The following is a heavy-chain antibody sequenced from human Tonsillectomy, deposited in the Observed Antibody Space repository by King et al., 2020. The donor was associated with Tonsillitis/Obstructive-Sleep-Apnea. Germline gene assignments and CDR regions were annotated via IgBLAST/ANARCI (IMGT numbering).Heavy chain of an antibody. CDR1: GGTFSSYA. Sequence: VQLVESGAEVKKPGSSVKVSCKASGGTFSSYAISWVRQAPGQGLEWMGGIIPIFGTANYAQKFQGRVTITADESTSTAYMELSSLRSEDTAVYYCASVPREAGYYYFYYMDVWGKGTTVTVSS. J-gene: IGHJ6*03. D-gene: IGHD5-24*01. CDR3: ASVPREAGYYYFYYMDV. CDR2: IIPIFGTA. V-gene: IGHV1-69*01.